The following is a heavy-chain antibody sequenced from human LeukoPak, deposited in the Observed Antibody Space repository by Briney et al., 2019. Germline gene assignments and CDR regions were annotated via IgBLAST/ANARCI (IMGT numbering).Heavy chain of an antibody. J-gene: IGHJ4*02. D-gene: IGHD6-19*01. CDR3: ARAPSSGWSYYFDY. V-gene: IGHV3-30-3*01. CDR1: GFTFSSYA. CDR2: ISYDGSNK. Sequence: PGRSLRLSCAASGFTFSSYAVHWVRQAPGKGLEWVAVISYDGSNKYYADSVKGRFTISRDNSKNTLYLQMNSLRAEDTAVYYCARAPSSGWSYYFDYWGQGTLVTVSS.